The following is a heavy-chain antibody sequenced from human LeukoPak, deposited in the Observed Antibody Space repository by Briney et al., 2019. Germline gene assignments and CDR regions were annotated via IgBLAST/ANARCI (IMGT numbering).Heavy chain of an antibody. Sequence: SVKVSCKASGFTFTSSAMQWVRQARGQRLEWIGWIVVGSGNTNYAQKFQERVTITRDTSASTAYMELSSLRSEDMAVYYCARELLWFGEYLLGYWGQGTLVTVSS. V-gene: IGHV1-58*02. D-gene: IGHD3-10*01. CDR2: IVVGSGNT. CDR3: ARELLWFGEYLLGY. J-gene: IGHJ4*02. CDR1: GFTFTSSA.